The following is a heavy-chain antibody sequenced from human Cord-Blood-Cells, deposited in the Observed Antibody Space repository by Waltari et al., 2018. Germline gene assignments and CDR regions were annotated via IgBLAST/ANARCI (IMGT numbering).Heavy chain of an antibody. CDR1: GGSFSGYY. D-gene: IGHD5-18*01. V-gene: IGHV4-34*01. J-gene: IGHJ3*02. CDR3: ARAPLRRYSYGHDAFDI. Sequence: QVQLQQWGAGLLKPSETLSLTCAVYGGSFSGYYWSWIRQPQGKGLEWIGEINHSGSTNHNPSRKRRVTISVDTSRIQFSLKLSSVTAADTAVYYCARAPLRRYSYGHDAFDIWGQGTMVTVSS. CDR2: INHSGST.